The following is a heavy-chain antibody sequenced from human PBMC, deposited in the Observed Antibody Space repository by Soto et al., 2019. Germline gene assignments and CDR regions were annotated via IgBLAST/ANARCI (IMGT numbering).Heavy chain of an antibody. V-gene: IGHV3-30-3*01. D-gene: IGHD6-13*01. CDR2: ISYDGSNK. CDR3: ARSPGYSSSCPDY. CDR1: GFTFSSYA. Sequence: GGSLRLSCAASGFTFSSYAMHRVRQAPGKGLEWVAVISYDGSNKYYADSVKGRFTISRDNSKNTLYLQMNSLRAEDTAVYYCARSPGYSSSCPDYWGQGTLVTVSS. J-gene: IGHJ4*02.